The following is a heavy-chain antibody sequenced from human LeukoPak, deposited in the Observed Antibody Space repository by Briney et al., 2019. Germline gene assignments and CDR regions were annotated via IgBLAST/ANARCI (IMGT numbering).Heavy chain of an antibody. V-gene: IGHV6-1*01. CDR3: GRDISAGIGH. D-gene: IGHD6-13*01. CDR2: TFYRSKWCN. CDR1: GDSVSSNSAA. J-gene: IGHJ4*02. Sequence: SQTLSLTCAISGDSVSSNSAAWNWIRQSPSRGLEWLGRTFYRSKWCNEHAVSVKSRITISPDTSKNQVSLLLNSVTPEDTAVYYCGRDISAGIGHWGQGTLVTVSS.